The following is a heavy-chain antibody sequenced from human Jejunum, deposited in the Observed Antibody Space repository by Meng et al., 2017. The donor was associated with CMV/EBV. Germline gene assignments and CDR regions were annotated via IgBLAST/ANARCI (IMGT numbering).Heavy chain of an antibody. Sequence: EVNVLGCGGGVVQPGGSLILSCAASGFTFSIYDMTWARQAPGKGLEWVSGILGDGSRVHYADSVRGRFTISRDNSKNTVYLQMNSLTVDDTAIYYCASHAFRMAKGWGQGALVTVSS. CDR2: ILGDGSRV. CDR1: GFTFSIYD. CDR3: ASHAFRMAKG. D-gene: IGHD5-24*01. J-gene: IGHJ4*02. V-gene: IGHV3-23*01.